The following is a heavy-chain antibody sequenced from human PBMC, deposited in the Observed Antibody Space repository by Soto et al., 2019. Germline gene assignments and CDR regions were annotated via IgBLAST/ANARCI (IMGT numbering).Heavy chain of an antibody. J-gene: IGHJ6*02. V-gene: IGHV3-23*01. CDR2: ISGSGRST. D-gene: IGHD5-18*01. Sequence: EVQLLESGGGLVQPGGSLRLSCAASGFTFSSYAMSWVRQAPGKGLEWVSSISGSGRSTYYADSVKGRFTISRANSKNTLYLQMTSLRAEDTALYFYAKPDTDWDVWGQGTTVTVSS. CDR3: AKPDTDWDV. CDR1: GFTFSSYA.